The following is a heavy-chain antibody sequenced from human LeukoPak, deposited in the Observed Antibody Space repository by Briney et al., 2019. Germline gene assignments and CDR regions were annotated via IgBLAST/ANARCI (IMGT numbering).Heavy chain of an antibody. CDR3: ARESGIAAALDL. D-gene: IGHD6-13*01. CDR2: INTDGSST. J-gene: IGHJ5*02. V-gene: IGHV3-74*01. Sequence: GGSLRLSCAASGFTFSSYWLHWVRQAPGKGLVWVSRINTDGSSTSYADSVKGRFTISRDNAKNTLYLQMNSLRAEDTAVYYCARESGIAAALDLWGQGALVTVSS. CDR1: GFTFSSYW.